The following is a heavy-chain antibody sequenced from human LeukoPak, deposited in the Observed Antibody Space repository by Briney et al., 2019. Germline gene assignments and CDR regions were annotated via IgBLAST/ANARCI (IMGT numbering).Heavy chain of an antibody. D-gene: IGHD1-26*01. CDR2: ISSSSSYI. V-gene: IGHV3-21*01. CDR1: GFTFSSYS. Sequence: GGSLRLSCAASGFTFSSYSMNWVRQAPGKGLEWVSSISSSSSYIHYADSVKGRFTISRDNAKNSLYLQMNSLRAEDTAVYYCARDVGATTRGAFDYWGQGTLVTVSS. J-gene: IGHJ4*02. CDR3: ARDVGATTRGAFDY.